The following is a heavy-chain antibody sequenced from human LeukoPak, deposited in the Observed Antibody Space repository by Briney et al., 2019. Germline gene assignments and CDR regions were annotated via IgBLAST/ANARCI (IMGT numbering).Heavy chain of an antibody. V-gene: IGHV1-46*01. CDR1: GYNFISYY. CDR2: INPSGGST. D-gene: IGHD2-8*01. CDR3: AREDVVLVDAVRYYHYGMDV. J-gene: IGHJ6*02. Sequence: ASVKVSCKASGYNFISYYMHWVRQAPGQGLEWMGIINPSGGSTSYAQKFQDRVTMTRDTSTSTVYMELSSLKSEDTAVYYCAREDVVLVDAVRYYHYGMDVWGQGTTVTVSS.